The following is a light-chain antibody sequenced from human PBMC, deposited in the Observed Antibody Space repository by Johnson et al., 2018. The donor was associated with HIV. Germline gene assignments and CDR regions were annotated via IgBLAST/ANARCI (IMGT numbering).Light chain of an antibody. CDR2: DNN. J-gene: IGLJ1*01. Sequence: QSVLKQPPSVSAAPGQKVTISCSGSSSNIGNNYVSWYQQLPGTAPKLLIYDNNKRPSGIPDRFSGSKSGTSATLGITGLQTGDAADYYCGTWDSSLSAGDVFGTGTKVTVL. CDR1: SSNIGNNY. CDR3: GTWDSSLSAGDV. V-gene: IGLV1-51*01.